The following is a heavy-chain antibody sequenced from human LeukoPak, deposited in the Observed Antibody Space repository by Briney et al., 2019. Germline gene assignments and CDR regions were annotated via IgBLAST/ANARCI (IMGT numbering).Heavy chain of an antibody. Sequence: GASVKLSCTASGYTLTDLSMHWVRQAPGKGLEWIRGFDPEDGETIYAQKFQGRVTMTEDTSTDTAYMELTSLRSEDTAVYYCATDNITMVRGVSFDYWGQGTMVTVSS. V-gene: IGHV1-24*01. D-gene: IGHD3-10*01. CDR3: ATDNITMVRGVSFDY. CDR2: FDPEDGET. CDR1: GYTLTDLS. J-gene: IGHJ4*02.